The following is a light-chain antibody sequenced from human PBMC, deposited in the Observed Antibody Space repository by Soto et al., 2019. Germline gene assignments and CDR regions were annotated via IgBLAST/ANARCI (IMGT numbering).Light chain of an antibody. CDR2: DAS. V-gene: IGKV1-5*01. CDR3: QQYNSYSPMYT. Sequence: DIQMTQSPSTLSASVGDRVTITCRASQSISSWLAWYQQKPGKAPKLLIYDASSLESGVPSRFSGSGSGTELTLTISSLQPDDFATYYFQQYNSYSPMYTFGQGTKLEIK. CDR1: QSISSW. J-gene: IGKJ2*01.